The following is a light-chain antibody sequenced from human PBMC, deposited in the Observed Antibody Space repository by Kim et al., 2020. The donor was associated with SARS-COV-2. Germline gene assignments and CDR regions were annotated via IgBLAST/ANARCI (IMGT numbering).Light chain of an antibody. J-gene: IGKJ2*01. CDR1: QSVSSN. V-gene: IGKV3-15*01. Sequence: DIEMTQSPATLSVSPGERATLTCRASQSVSSNLAWYQQKPGKAPRLLIYGASTRATGIPARFSGSGSGTEFTLTISSLQSEDFEIYYCQQYNNWPYSFGQGTKLEI. CDR3: QQYNNWPYS. CDR2: GAS.